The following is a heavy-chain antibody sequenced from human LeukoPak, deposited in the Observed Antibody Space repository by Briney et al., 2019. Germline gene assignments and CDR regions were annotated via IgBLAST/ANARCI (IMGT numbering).Heavy chain of an antibody. CDR2: IYYSGST. Sequence: PSETLSLTCTVSGGSISSSSYYWGWIRQPPGKGLEWIGSIYYSGSTYYNPSLKSRVTISVDTSKNQFSLRLSSVTAADTAVYYCARDLVVVIARNWFDPWGQGTLVTVSS. J-gene: IGHJ5*02. CDR3: ARDLVVVIARNWFDP. D-gene: IGHD2-21*01. V-gene: IGHV4-39*02. CDR1: GGSISSSSYY.